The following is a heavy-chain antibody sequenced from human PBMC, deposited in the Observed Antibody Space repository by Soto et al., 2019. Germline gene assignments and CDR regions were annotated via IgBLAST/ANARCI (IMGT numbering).Heavy chain of an antibody. J-gene: IGHJ4*02. CDR2: ISGSGGST. V-gene: IGHV3-23*01. D-gene: IGHD2-2*01. Sequence: EVRLLESGGGLVQPGGSLRLSCAASGFTFSSYAMSWVRQAPGKGLEWVSAISGSGGSTYYADSVKGRFTISRDNSKNTLYLQMNSLRAEDTAVYYCAKDLAAQDIVVVPAANEYWGQGTLVTVSS. CDR1: GFTFSSYA. CDR3: AKDLAAQDIVVVPAANEY.